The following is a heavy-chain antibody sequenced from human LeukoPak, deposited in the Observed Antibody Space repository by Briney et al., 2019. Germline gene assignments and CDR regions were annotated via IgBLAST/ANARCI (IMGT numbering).Heavy chain of an antibody. V-gene: IGHV4-59*01. CDR2: IYYSGTT. CDR3: ARGSAAAGPPDY. J-gene: IGHJ4*02. CDR1: GGSISSYY. Sequence: SEILSLTCTVSGGSISSYYWSWIRQPPGKGLEWIGYIYYSGTTNYNPSLKSRVTISVGTSKNQFSLKLSSVTAADTAVYYCARGSAAAGPPDYWGQGTLVTVSS. D-gene: IGHD6-13*01.